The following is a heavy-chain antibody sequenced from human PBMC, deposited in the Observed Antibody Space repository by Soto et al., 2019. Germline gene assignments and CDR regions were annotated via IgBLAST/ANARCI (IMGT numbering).Heavy chain of an antibody. CDR1: GDMFASYA. CDR2: IVPLFGST. D-gene: IGHD3-10*01. V-gene: IGHV1-69*06. J-gene: IGHJ4*02. CDR3: ATEFIRTLRGLY. Sequence: QVQLVQSGAEVKKPGSSVKVSCKASGDMFASYAITWVRQAPGQGLEWMGGIVPLFGSTDYAQKFQGRLTISADKSTKTAYMELTGLTSDDTAVYYCATEFIRTLRGLYWGQGALVTVSS.